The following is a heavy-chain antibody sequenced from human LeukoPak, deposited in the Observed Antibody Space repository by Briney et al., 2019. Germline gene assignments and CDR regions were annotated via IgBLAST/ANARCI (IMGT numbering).Heavy chain of an antibody. CDR1: GFTFSSYA. D-gene: IGHD2-2*01. V-gene: IGHV3-23*01. CDR3: AKEVVVPAAIRYYYYYYYMDV. CDR2: ISGSGGST. Sequence: PGGSLRLSCAASGFTFSSYAMSWVRQAPGKGLEWVSAISGSGGSTYYADSVKGRFTISRDNSKNTLYLQMNSLRAEDTAVYYCAKEVVVPAAIRYYYYYYYMDVWGKGTTVTVS. J-gene: IGHJ6*03.